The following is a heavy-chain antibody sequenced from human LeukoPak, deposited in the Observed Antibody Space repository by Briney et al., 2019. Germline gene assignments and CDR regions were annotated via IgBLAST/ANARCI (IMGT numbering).Heavy chain of an antibody. V-gene: IGHV3-43*02. CDR3: VRDPDALDY. J-gene: IGHJ4*02. CDR1: GFNFDDYA. Sequence: PGGSLRLSCAASGFNFDDYAMHWVRQAPGKGLEWVSLISGDGASTYYVDSVKGRFTISRDNGRNSLYLQMNSLRDEDTAVYYCVRDPDALDYWGQGTLVTVSS. CDR2: ISGDGAST.